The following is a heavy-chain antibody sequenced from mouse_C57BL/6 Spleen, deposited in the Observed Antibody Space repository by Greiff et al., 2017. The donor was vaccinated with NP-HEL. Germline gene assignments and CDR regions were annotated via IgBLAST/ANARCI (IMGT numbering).Heavy chain of an antibody. CDR1: GYAFSSSW. V-gene: IGHV1-82*01. CDR2: IYPGDGDT. CDR3: ARGGPVVAGFAY. J-gene: IGHJ3*01. Sequence: QVQLQQSGPELVKPGASVKISCKASGYAFSSSWMNWVKQRPGKGLEWIGRIYPGDGDTNYNGKFKGKATLTADKSSSTAYMQLSSLTSGDSAVYFCARGGPVVAGFAYWGQGTLVTVSA.